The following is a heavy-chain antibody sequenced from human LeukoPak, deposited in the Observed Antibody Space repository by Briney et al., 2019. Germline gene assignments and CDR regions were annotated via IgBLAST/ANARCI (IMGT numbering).Heavy chain of an antibody. J-gene: IGHJ6*03. CDR3: ARDYFDSSDYPQTYYYYYMDV. Sequence: GGSLRLSCAASGFTFSRYSMNWVLQAPGKGLEWVASISSTSTCIYSADSVKGRFTISRDTAKNSLFLQMNSLRAEDTAIYYCARDYFDSSDYPQTYYYYYMDVWGKGTTVTVS. D-gene: IGHD3-22*01. CDR2: ISSTSTCI. CDR1: GFTFSRYS. V-gene: IGHV3-21*01.